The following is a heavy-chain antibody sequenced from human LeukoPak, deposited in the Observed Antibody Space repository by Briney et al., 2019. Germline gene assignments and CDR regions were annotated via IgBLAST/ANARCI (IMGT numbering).Heavy chain of an antibody. J-gene: IGHJ4*02. CDR2: IIPILGIA. D-gene: IGHD1-26*01. V-gene: IGHV1-69*04. Sequence: GASVKVSCKASGGTFSSYAISWVRQAPGQGLEWMGRIIPILGIANYAQKFQGRVTITADKSTSTAYMELSSLRSEDTAVYYCARVRWNSGSYHFDYWGQGTLVTVSS. CDR3: ARVRWNSGSYHFDY. CDR1: GGTFSSYA.